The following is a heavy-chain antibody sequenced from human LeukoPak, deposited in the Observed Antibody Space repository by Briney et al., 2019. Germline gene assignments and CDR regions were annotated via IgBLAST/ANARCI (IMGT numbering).Heavy chain of an antibody. V-gene: IGHV4-34*01. CDR1: GGSFSGYY. CDR3: ARGKAAKAARPLFDY. D-gene: IGHD6-6*01. CDR2: INHSGST. J-gene: IGHJ4*02. Sequence: SETLSLTCAVYGGSFSGYYWSWIRQPPGKGLEWIGEINHSGSTNYNPSLKSRVTISVDTSKNQFSLKLSSVTAADTAVYYCARGKAAKAARPLFDYWGQGTLVTVSS.